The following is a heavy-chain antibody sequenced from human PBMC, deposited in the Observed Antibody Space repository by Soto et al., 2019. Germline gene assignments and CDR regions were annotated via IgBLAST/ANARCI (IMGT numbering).Heavy chain of an antibody. V-gene: IGHV3-30*03. J-gene: IGHJ5*01. D-gene: IGHD3-22*01. Sequence: QVQLVESGGGVVQPGRSLRLTCAASGFIFSGSGMHWVRQAPGKGLEWVALVSNDGIRKYYGDSVKGRFTISRDNAENTLYLQMNSLRDEDTAVYDCARWVGGSMYDNSGKYDSWGQGTLVTVSS. CDR2: VSNDGIRK. CDR3: ARWVGGSMYDNSGKYDS. CDR1: GFIFSGSG.